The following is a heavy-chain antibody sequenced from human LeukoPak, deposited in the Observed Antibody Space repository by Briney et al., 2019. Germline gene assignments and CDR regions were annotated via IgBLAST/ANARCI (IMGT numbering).Heavy chain of an antibody. V-gene: IGHV3-30*04. CDR2: ITYVGRNK. J-gene: IGHJ3*02. CDR1: GFTFSSYA. D-gene: IGHD1-7*01. Sequence: GGSRRLSGAASGFTFSSYAMHWVRQAPGKGREWVAVITYVGRNKSYADSVKGRFTISRDNSTNTLYLQMDSLRAEDTAVYYCARWETTRAFDIWGEGTMVTVSS. CDR3: ARWETTRAFDI.